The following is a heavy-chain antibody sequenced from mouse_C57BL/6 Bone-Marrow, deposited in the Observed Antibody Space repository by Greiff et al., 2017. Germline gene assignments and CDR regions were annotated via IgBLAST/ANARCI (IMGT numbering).Heavy chain of an antibody. CDR3: ARLDD. V-gene: IGHV1-69*01. CDR2: IDPSDSYT. CDR1: GYTFTSYW. Sequence: QVQLPQPGAELVMPGASVKLSCKASGYTFTSYWMHWVKQRPGQGLEWIGEIDPSDSYTNYNQKFKGKSTLSVDKSSSTAYMQLSSLTAEDSSVYYGARLDDWGQGTSVTVSS. J-gene: IGHJ4*01.